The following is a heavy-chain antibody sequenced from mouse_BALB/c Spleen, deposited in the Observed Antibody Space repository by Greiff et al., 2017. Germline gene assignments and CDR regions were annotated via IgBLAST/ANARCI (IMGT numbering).Heavy chain of an antibody. V-gene: IGHV2-2*02. J-gene: IGHJ3*01. CDR1: GFSLTSYG. Sequence: VQLQESGPGLVQPSQSLSITCTVSGFSLTSYGVHWVRQSPGKGLEWLGVIWSGGSTDYNAAFISRLSISKDNSKSQVFFKMNSLQANDTAIYYCARKGDGSLAYWGQGTLVTVSA. D-gene: IGHD1-1*01. CDR2: IWSGGST. CDR3: ARKGDGSLAY.